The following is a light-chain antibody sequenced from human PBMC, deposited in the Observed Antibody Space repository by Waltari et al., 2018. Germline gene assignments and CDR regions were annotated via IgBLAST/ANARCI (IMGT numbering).Light chain of an antibody. Sequence: DIQMTKSPSPLSASVGDRVTITCRASYSSSKLAWYQQKPGKAPNLLIYKAATLQSGVPSRFSGSGYGTEFTLTISSLQPDDFAAYYCQQYNSYPLTFGGGTNVEIK. V-gene: IGKV1-5*03. J-gene: IGKJ4*01. CDR2: KAA. CDR1: YSSSK. CDR3: QQYNSYPLT.